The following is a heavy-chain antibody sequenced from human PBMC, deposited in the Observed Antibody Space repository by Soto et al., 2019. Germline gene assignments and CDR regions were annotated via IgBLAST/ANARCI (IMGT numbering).Heavy chain of an antibody. J-gene: IGHJ6*02. V-gene: IGHV1-18*04. CDR1: GYTLTTYG. CDR3: ASGAITMIRGVTYFYYGMDV. CDR2: ISGYNGKT. Sequence: QVQLVQSGVEVKKPGASVKVSCTASGYTLTTYGISWVRQAPGQGLEWMGWISGYNGKTNYAQNLQGSVTITTDTTTSTGYMELRSLRSDDTAVYYCASGAITMIRGVTYFYYGMDVWGQGTTVTVSS. D-gene: IGHD3-10*01.